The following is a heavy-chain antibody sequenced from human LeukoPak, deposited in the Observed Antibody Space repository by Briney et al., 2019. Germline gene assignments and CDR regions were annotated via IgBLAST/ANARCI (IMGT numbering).Heavy chain of an antibody. CDR1: GGSISSGGYS. CDR2: IYHSGST. CDR3: ARTAADYGDFYFDY. V-gene: IGHV4-30-2*01. D-gene: IGHD4-17*01. Sequence: SETLSLTCTVSGGSISSGGYSWSWIRQPPGKGLEWIGYIYHSGSTYYNPSLESRITISVDPSKNQFSLNLGSVTAADTAVYYCARTAADYGDFYFDYWGQGTLVTVSS. J-gene: IGHJ4*02.